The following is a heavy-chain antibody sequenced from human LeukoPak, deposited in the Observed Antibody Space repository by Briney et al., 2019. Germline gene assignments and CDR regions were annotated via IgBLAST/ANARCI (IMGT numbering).Heavy chain of an antibody. CDR3: ARGTTTGWPGYFDY. Sequence: AGGSLRLSCAASGFTFSSYWMHWVRQAPGKGLLWVSRINSDGKSTPYVDSVKGRFTISRDNAKNTVHLQMNSLRAEDTAVYYCARGTTTGWPGYFDYWGQGVRVIVAS. D-gene: IGHD1-26*01. CDR2: INSDGKST. V-gene: IGHV3-74*01. J-gene: IGHJ4*02. CDR1: GFTFSSYW.